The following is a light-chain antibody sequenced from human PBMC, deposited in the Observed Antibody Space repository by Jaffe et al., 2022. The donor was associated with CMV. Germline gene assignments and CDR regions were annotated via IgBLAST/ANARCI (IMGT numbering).Light chain of an antibody. CDR2: EAS. CDR3: QQYHDYPLS. V-gene: IGKV1-16*02. J-gene: IGKJ4*01. Sequence: DIQMTQSPSLVSAGVGDRITITCRASHDISNHLAWFQQKPGKAPKSLMYEASSLEGGVPPNFSGSGSGTDFTLIISSLQPEDFAIYYCQQYHDYPLSFGGGTTVEIK. CDR1: HDISNH.